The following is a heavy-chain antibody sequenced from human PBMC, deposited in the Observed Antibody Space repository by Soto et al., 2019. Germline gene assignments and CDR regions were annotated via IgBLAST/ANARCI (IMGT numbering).Heavy chain of an antibody. Sequence: SETLSLTCTVSGGSISGYYWSWIRQPPGKRLEWIGYIYYSGSTDYNPSLKSRVTISVDSSKNQFSLNLSSVTAADTAVYYCARRGADTSGYYPLWGQGTLVTVS. CDR2: IYYSGST. CDR1: GGSISGYY. D-gene: IGHD3-22*01. J-gene: IGHJ4*02. V-gene: IGHV4-59*01. CDR3: ARRGADTSGYYPL.